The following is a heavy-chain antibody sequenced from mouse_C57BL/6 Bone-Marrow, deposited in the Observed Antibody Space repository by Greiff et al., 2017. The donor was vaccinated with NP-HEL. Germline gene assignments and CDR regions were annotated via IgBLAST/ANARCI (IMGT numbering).Heavy chain of an antibody. J-gene: IGHJ2*01. V-gene: IGHV1-55*01. CDR1: GYTFTSYW. Sequence: QVQLQQPGAELVKPGASVRMSCKPSGYTFTSYWITWVKQRPGQGLEWIGDIYPGSGSTNYNEKFKSKATLTVDTSSSTAYMQLSSLTSEDSAVYYCSYYGSSLRYWGQGTTLTVSS. CDR2: IYPGSGST. D-gene: IGHD1-1*01. CDR3: SYYGSSLRY.